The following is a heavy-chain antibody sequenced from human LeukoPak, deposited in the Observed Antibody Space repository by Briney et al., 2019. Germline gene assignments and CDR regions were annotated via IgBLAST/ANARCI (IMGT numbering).Heavy chain of an antibody. Sequence: GGSLRLSCAASGFTFSSCWMSWVRQAPGKGLEWVANIRQDGSEKYYVDSVKGRFTISRDNAKNSLYLQMNSLRAEDTAVYYCAKDMREEGFDYWGQGTLVTVSS. V-gene: IGHV3-7*01. J-gene: IGHJ4*02. CDR2: IRQDGSEK. D-gene: IGHD2-2*01. CDR1: GFTFSSCW. CDR3: AKDMREEGFDY.